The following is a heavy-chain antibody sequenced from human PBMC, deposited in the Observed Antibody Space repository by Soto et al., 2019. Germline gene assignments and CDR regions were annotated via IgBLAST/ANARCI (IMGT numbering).Heavy chain of an antibody. CDR3: ARDLAADSSSWYVNDAFDI. CDR2: INPSGGST. D-gene: IGHD6-13*01. Sequence: ASVKVSCKESGYTFTSYYMHWVRQAPGQGLEWMGIINPSGGSTSYAQKFQGRVTMTRDTSTSTVYMELSSLRSEDTAVYYCARDLAADSSSWYVNDAFDIWGQGTMVTVSS. J-gene: IGHJ3*02. V-gene: IGHV1-46*01. CDR1: GYTFTSYY.